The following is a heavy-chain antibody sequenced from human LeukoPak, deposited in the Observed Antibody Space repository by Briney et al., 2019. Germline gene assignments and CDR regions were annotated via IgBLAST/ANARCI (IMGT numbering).Heavy chain of an antibody. CDR2: ISGSGGST. CDR1: GFTFSSYA. V-gene: IGHV3-23*01. D-gene: IGHD6-19*01. J-gene: IGHJ2*01. Sequence: GSLRLSCAASGFTFSSYAMSWVRQAPGKGLEWVSAISGSGGSTYYADSVKGRFTISRDNSKNTLYLQMNSLRAEDTAVYYCAKGRIGGSSGWFWFFDLWGRGTLVTVSS. CDR3: AKGRIGGSSGWFWFFDL.